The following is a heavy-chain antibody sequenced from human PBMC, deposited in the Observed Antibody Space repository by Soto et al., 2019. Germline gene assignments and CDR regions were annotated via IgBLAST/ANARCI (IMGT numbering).Heavy chain of an antibody. D-gene: IGHD3-16*01. V-gene: IGHV3-33*01. Sequence: LRLSFAASGFTFSSYGMHWVRQAPGKGLEWVAVIWYDGSNKYYADSVKGRFTISRDNSKNTLYLQMNSLRAEDTAVYYCARSLRGQNAFDIWGQGTMVTVSS. CDR2: IWYDGSNK. J-gene: IGHJ3*02. CDR3: ARSLRGQNAFDI. CDR1: GFTFSSYG.